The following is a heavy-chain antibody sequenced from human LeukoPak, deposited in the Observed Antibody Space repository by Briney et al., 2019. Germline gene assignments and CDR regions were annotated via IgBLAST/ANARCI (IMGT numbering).Heavy chain of an antibody. V-gene: IGHV4-59*13. D-gene: IGHD3-10*01. J-gene: IGHJ4*02. Sequence: PSETLSLTCTVSGGSISANSWSWIRQPPGKGLEWIGYIYNSVTTNYNPSLTSRVTISVDTSKNQLSLKLSSATAADTAVYYCARGARSSDYWGQGTLVTVSS. CDR2: IYNSVTT. CDR3: ARGARSSDY. CDR1: GGSISANS.